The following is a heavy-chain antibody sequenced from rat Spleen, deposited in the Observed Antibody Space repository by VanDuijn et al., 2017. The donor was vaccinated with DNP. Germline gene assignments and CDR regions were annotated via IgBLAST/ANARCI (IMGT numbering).Heavy chain of an antibody. CDR1: GFNFNDYW. CDR2: ITSGSGTT. V-gene: IGHV5-31*01. Sequence: EVKLVESGGGLVQPGRSLKLSCAASGFNFNDYWMAWIRQVPGKGLEWIASITSGSGTTSYLDSVKGRFTISRDDAKDTLSLQMNSLRSEDTATYYCARGNYPGINTFDYWGQGVMVTVSS. J-gene: IGHJ2*01. D-gene: IGHD1-4*01. CDR3: ARGNYPGINTFDY.